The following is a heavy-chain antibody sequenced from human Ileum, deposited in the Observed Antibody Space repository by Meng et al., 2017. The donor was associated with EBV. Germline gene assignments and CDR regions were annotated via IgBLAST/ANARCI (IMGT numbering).Heavy chain of an antibody. J-gene: IGHJ4*02. CDR1: GGSISTGNFY. D-gene: IGHD4-17*01. CDR2: IYYRGNT. CDR3: ASAYDYGDYEAFAY. V-gene: IGHV4-39*07. Sequence: VPLEESGSGLGKPSQPLSLTCTVSGGSISTGNFYWGWIRQSPGKALECIGTIYYRGNTFYNPSLKSRLTISIDTSKNEFSLTLRSVTAADTALYYCASAYDYGDYEAFAYWGPGSLVTVSS.